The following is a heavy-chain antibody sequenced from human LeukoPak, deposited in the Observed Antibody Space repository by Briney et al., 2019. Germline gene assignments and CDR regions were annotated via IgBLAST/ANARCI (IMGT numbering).Heavy chain of an antibody. J-gene: IGHJ4*02. V-gene: IGHV3-7*01. D-gene: IGHD3-22*01. CDR1: GFTFTIYW. Sequence: GGSLRLPCAASGFTFTIYWMSWVRQAPGKGLEWVANIKLDGSEKYYVDSVKGRFTISRDNAKNSLYLQMNSLRAEDTAVYYCARGGWLPDYWGQGTLVTVSS. CDR2: IKLDGSEK. CDR3: ARGGWLPDY.